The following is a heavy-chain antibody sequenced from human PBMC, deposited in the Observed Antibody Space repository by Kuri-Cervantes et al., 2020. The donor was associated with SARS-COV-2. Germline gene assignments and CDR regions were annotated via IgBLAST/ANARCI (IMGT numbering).Heavy chain of an antibody. Sequence: SETLSLTCTASGGSISSSSYHWGWIRQPPGKGLEWLGSIYYSGSTYYNLSLKSRVTISVDTSKNQFSLKLSSVTAADTAVYYCARSYYGSGSPNYYYYYMDVCGKGTTVTVSS. V-gene: IGHV4-39*07. J-gene: IGHJ6*03. CDR3: ARSYYGSGSPNYYYYYMDV. CDR2: IYYSGST. CDR1: GGSISSSSYH. D-gene: IGHD3-10*01.